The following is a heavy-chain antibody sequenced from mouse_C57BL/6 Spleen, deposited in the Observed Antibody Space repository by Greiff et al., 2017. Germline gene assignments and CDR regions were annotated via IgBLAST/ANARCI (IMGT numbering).Heavy chain of an antibody. Sequence: QVQLQQPGAELVKPGASVKLSCKASGYTFTSYWMHWVKQRPGQGLEWIGMIHPNSGSTNYNEKFKSKATLTVDKSSSTAYMQLSSLTSEDSAVYYGARPSTGTVFDYWGQGTTLTVSS. CDR2: IHPNSGST. CDR3: ARPSTGTVFDY. V-gene: IGHV1-64*01. J-gene: IGHJ2*01. CDR1: GYTFTSYW. D-gene: IGHD4-1*01.